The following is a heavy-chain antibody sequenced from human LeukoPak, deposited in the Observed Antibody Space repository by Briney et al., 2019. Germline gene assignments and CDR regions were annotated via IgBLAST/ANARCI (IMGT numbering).Heavy chain of an antibody. V-gene: IGHV4-59*08. J-gene: IGHJ4*02. Sequence: SETLSLTCTVSGGSISSYYWSWIRQPPGKGLEWIGYIYYSGSTNYNPSLKSRVTISVDTSKNQFSLKLSSVTAADTAVYYCASLFQFRGWYFDYWGQGTLVTVPS. D-gene: IGHD2-15*01. CDR3: ASLFQFRGWYFDY. CDR1: GGSISSYY. CDR2: IYYSGST.